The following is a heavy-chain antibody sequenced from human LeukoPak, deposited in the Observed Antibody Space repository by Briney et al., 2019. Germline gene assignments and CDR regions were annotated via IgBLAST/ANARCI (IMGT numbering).Heavy chain of an antibody. CDR2: IYYSGST. D-gene: IGHD2-21*02. CDR1: GGSISSYY. CDR3: ARRKNMVTSEPFDY. J-gene: IGHJ4*02. Sequence: SETLSLTCTVSGGSISSYYWSWIRQPPGKGLEWIGYIYYSGSTNYDPSLKSRVTISVDTSKNQFSLRLSSVTAADTAVYYCARRKNMVTSEPFDYWGQGTLVTVSS. V-gene: IGHV4-59*08.